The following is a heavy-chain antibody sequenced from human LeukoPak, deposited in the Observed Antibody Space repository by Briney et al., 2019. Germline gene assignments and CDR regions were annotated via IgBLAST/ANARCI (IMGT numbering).Heavy chain of an antibody. V-gene: IGHV3-30*02. CDR3: ASPGGP. CDR1: GFTFSSYG. J-gene: IGHJ5*02. CDR2: IRYDGSNE. Sequence: GGSLRLSCAASGFTFSSYGMHWVRQAPGKGLEWVSFIRYDGSNEYYADSVRGRFTISRDNSKNTLYLQMNSLRAEDTAVYYCASPGGPWGQGTLVTVSS.